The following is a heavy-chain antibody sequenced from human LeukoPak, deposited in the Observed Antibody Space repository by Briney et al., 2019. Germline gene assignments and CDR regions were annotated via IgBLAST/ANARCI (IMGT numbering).Heavy chain of an antibody. J-gene: IGHJ4*02. CDR3: AKDITRYGGNAVDY. D-gene: IGHD4-23*01. V-gene: IGHV3-30*18. Sequence: GGSLRLSCAASGFTFSSYGIHWVRQAPGKGLEWVAVISYDGSNKYCADSLKGRFTISRDNSKNTLYLQMNSLRAENTAVYYCAKDITRYGGNAVDYWGQGTLVTVSS. CDR2: ISYDGSNK. CDR1: GFTFSSYG.